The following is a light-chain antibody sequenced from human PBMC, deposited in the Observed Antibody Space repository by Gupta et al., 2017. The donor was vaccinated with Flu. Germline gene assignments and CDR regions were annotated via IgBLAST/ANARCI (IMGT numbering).Light chain of an antibody. Sequence: EIVLTQSLGTLSLSPGERAILSCRASQSVSNNFLAWYQQKPGQSPRLLIYAASSRATGIPDRFSGSGSGTDFTLTISRLEPEDFAVFYCQQYGDSPQTFGQGTKVEIK. CDR2: AAS. CDR3: QQYGDSPQT. J-gene: IGKJ1*01. V-gene: IGKV3-20*01. CDR1: QSVSNNF.